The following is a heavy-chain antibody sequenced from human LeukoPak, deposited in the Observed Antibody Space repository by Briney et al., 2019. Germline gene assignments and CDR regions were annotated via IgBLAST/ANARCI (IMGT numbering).Heavy chain of an antibody. V-gene: IGHV3-7*01. CDR3: ARDPNLEMATIFDY. Sequence: PGGSLRLSCAAFGFTFSSYWMSWVRQAPGKGREWVANIKQDGSENCYVDSVKGRFTISRDNAKNSLYLQMNSLRAKDTAVYYCARDPNLEMATIFDYWGQGTLVTVSS. J-gene: IGHJ4*02. CDR2: IKQDGSEN. D-gene: IGHD5-24*01. CDR1: GFTFSSYW.